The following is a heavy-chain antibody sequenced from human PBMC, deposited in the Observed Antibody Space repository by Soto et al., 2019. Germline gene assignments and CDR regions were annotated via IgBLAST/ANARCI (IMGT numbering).Heavy chain of an antibody. CDR2: INAGNGNT. J-gene: IGHJ4*02. V-gene: IGHV1-3*01. CDR3: ARGTDSSGWPY. CDR1: GYTFTRYA. D-gene: IGHD6-19*01. Sequence: ASVKVSCKASGYTFTRYAMHWVRQAPGQRLEWMGWINAGNGNTKYSQKFQGRVTITRDTSASTAYMELSSLRSEDTAVYYCARGTDSSGWPYWGQGTLVTVSS.